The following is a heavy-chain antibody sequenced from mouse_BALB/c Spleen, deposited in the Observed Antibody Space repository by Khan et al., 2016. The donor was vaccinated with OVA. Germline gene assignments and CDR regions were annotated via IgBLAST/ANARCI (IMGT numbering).Heavy chain of an antibody. Sequence: EVQLQQSGAELVKPGASVKLSCTASGFNIKDTYMHWVKQRPEQGLEWIGRIDPANGNTKYDPKFQGKATITADTSSNTAYLQLSSLTSEDTAVYYCARDVSYVGWFAYWGQGTLVTVSA. J-gene: IGHJ3*01. CDR2: IDPANGNT. CDR3: ARDVSYVGWFAY. D-gene: IGHD1-1*01. V-gene: IGHV14-3*02. CDR1: GFNIKDTY.